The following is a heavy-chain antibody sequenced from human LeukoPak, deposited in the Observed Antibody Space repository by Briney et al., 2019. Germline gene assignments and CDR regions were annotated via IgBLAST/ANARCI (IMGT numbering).Heavy chain of an antibody. J-gene: IGHJ6*03. Sequence: GGSLRLSCAASGFTFSSYGMNWVRQAPGKGLEWVSSISSSSSYIYYADSVKGRFTISRDNAKNSLYLQMNSLRAEDTAVYYCARVPITGTTGGYYYYYMDVWGKGTTVTVSS. V-gene: IGHV3-21*01. CDR2: ISSSSSYI. CDR3: ARVPITGTTGGYYYYYMDV. D-gene: IGHD1-7*01. CDR1: GFTFSSYG.